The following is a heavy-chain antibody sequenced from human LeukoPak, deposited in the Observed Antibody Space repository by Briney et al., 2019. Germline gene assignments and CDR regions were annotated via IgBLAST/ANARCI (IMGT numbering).Heavy chain of an antibody. J-gene: IGHJ4*02. D-gene: IGHD1-26*01. CDR2: ISSSSSYI. V-gene: IGHV3-21*01. CDR1: GFTFSSYS. Sequence: PGGSLRLSCAASGFTFSSYSMNWVRQAPGKGLEWVSSISSSSSYIYYADSVKGRFTISRDNAKNSLYLQMNSLRAEDTAVYYCARDVGRVGAPDYWGQGTLVTVPS. CDR3: ARDVGRVGAPDY.